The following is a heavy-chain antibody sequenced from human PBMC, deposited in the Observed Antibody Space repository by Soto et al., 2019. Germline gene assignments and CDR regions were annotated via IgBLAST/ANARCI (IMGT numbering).Heavy chain of an antibody. Sequence: QVQLVQSGAEVKKPGASVKVSCKASGHTFTSYAMHWVRQAPGQRLEWMGWINAGNGNTKYSQKFQGRVTITRDTSASTAYMELSSLRSEDTAVYYCARAGPGAVAGTGDYWGQGTLVTVSS. CDR2: INAGNGNT. J-gene: IGHJ4*02. CDR3: ARAGPGAVAGTGDY. V-gene: IGHV1-3*01. D-gene: IGHD6-19*01. CDR1: GHTFTSYA.